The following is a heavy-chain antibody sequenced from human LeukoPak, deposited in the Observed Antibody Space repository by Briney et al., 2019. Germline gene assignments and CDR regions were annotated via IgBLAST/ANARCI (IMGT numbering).Heavy chain of an antibody. CDR1: GYTFTSYD. CDR2: MNPNSGNT. J-gene: IGHJ4*02. Sequence: ASVKVSCKASGYTFTSYDINWVRLATGQGLEWMGWMNPNSGNTGYAQKFQGRVTMTRNTSISTAYMELSSLRSEDTAVYYCARGYDSSGYYIDYWGQGTLVTVSS. V-gene: IGHV1-8*01. CDR3: ARGYDSSGYYIDY. D-gene: IGHD3-22*01.